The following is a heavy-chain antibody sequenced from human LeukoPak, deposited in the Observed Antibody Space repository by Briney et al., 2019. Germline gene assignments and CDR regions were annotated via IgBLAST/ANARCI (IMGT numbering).Heavy chain of an antibody. CDR2: MNPNSGNT. CDR1: GYTFTSYD. CDR3: ARVKRWLQLQPFDY. J-gene: IGHJ4*02. D-gene: IGHD5-24*01. Sequence: ASVKVSCKASGYTFTSYDINWVRQATGQGLEWMGWMNPNSGNTGYAQKFRGRVTMTRNTSISTAYMELSSLRSEDTAVYYCARVKRWLQLQPFDYWGQGTLVTVSS. V-gene: IGHV1-8*01.